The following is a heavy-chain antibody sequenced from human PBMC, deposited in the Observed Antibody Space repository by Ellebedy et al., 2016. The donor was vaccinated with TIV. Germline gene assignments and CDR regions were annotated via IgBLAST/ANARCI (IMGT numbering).Heavy chain of an antibody. CDR3: ARNSPADYFDY. CDR1: GFTFSDYY. V-gene: IGHV3-11*01. CDR2: ISSSGSTV. Sequence: GESLKISCAASGFTFSDYYMSWIRQAPGKGLEWISYISSSGSTVNYADSVKGRFTISRDNAKNSLYLEMNSPRAEDTAVYFCARNSPADYFDYWGQGTLVTVSS. D-gene: IGHD2/OR15-2a*01. J-gene: IGHJ4*02.